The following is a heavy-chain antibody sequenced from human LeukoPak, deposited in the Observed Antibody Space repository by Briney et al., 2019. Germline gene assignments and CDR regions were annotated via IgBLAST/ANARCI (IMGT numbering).Heavy chain of an antibody. V-gene: IGHV3-7*01. CDR2: IKQDGSEK. Sequence: PGGSLRLSCAASGFTFSSYSMNWVRQAPGKGLEWVANIKQDGSEKYYVDSVKGRFTISRDNAKNSLYLQMNSLRAEDTAVYYCARMNSYSSGWYGGFFDYWGQGTLVTVSS. CDR3: ARMNSYSSGWYGGFFDY. J-gene: IGHJ4*02. CDR1: GFTFSSYS. D-gene: IGHD6-19*01.